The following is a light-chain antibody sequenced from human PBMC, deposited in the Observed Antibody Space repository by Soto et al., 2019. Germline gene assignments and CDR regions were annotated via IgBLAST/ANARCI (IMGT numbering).Light chain of an antibody. CDR3: QQPDILPIT. J-gene: IGKJ5*01. CDR1: QSVSNKY. CDR2: GAS. Sequence: TVLTQCPGPGSLSSGEGATLSCRASQSVSNKYLAWYQHKPGQAPRLFISGASRRATGSPDRFSVAGAGTVVTITFSGLEKEDCALYVCQQPDILPITVGQGTRLEIK. V-gene: IGKV3-20*01.